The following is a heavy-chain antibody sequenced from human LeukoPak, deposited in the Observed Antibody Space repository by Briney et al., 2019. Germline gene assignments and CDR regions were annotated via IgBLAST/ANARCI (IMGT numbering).Heavy chain of an antibody. V-gene: IGHV4-31*03. Sequence: SETLSLTCTVSGGSISSGGYYWSWIRQHPGKGLEWIGYIYYSGSTYYNPSLKSRVTISVDTSKNQFSLKLSSVTAADTAVYYCAREQVLLWFGELFGGEFDYWGQGTLVTVSS. CDR3: AREQVLLWFGELFGGEFDY. CDR2: IYYSGST. D-gene: IGHD3-10*01. CDR1: GGSISSGGYY. J-gene: IGHJ4*02.